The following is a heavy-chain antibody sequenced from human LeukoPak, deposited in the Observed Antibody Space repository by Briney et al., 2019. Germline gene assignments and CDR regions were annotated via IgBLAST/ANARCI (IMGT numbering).Heavy chain of an antibody. CDR2: INHSGST. J-gene: IGHJ4*02. CDR1: GGSFSGYY. CDR3: ARDRDIVATIVDY. V-gene: IGHV4-34*01. Sequence: SETLSLTCAVYGGSFSGYYWSWIRQPPGKGLEWIGEINHSGSTYYNPSLKSRVTISVDTSKNQFSLKLSSVTAADTAVYYCARDRDIVATIVDYWGQGTLVTVSS. D-gene: IGHD5-12*01.